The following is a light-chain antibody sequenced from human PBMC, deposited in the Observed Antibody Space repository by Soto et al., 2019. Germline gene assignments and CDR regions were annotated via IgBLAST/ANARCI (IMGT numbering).Light chain of an antibody. J-gene: IGLJ2*01. CDR3: SSYTSSSLPV. CDR2: EVS. V-gene: IGLV2-14*01. Sequence: QSALTQPASVSGSPGQSITISCTGTSSDVGGYNYVSWYQQHPGKAPKLKIYEVSNRPSGVSNRFSGSKSGNTASLTISGLQAEDEADYYCSSYTSSSLPVFGGGTKVTVL. CDR1: SSDVGGYNY.